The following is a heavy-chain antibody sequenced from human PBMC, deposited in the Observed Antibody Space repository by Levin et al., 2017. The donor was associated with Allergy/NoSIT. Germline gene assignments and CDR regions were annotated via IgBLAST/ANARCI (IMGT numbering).Heavy chain of an antibody. CDR1: GYSFTSYG. D-gene: IGHD7-27*01. CDR2: ISTSNENK. V-gene: IGHV1-18*01. CDR3: ARDEYTGESDY. J-gene: IGHJ4*02. Sequence: ASVKVSCKASGYSFTSYGISWVRQAPGHGLEWMGWISTSNENKNYAKKFLGRVSMTTDTFRSTAYMELRSLRSDDTAVYFCARDEYTGESDYWGQGTLVTVSS.